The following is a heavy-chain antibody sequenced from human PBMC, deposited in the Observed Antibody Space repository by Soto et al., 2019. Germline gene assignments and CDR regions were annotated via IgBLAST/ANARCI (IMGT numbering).Heavy chain of an antibody. J-gene: IGHJ4*02. V-gene: IGHV3-48*01. CDR1: GFTFSRHG. D-gene: IGHD2-21*01. CDR2: ISGSSGIM. CDR3: ARDGEDCRFSSCFDY. Sequence: EVHLVESGGGLVQPGGSLRLSCAASGFTFSRHGMNWVRQAPGKGLEWISHISGSSGIMHYADSVRGRLTISRDNAKNSLYLQMNNLRADDTAVYYCARDGEDCRFSSCFDYWGQGALVTVSS.